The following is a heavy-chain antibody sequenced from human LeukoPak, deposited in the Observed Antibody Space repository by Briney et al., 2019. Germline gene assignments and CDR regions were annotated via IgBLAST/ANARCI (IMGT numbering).Heavy chain of an antibody. J-gene: IGHJ4*02. CDR3: VKLPYSDTSAYYVDY. CDR1: GFTFSTSA. Sequence: PGGSLRLSCSASGFTFSTSAIHWVRQAPGKGLEYVSAISSNGSSTYYAGSVKGRFTISRDNSKNTLSLQMSSLRPEDTAVYYCVKLPYSDTSAYYVDYWGQGTLVTVSS. CDR2: ISSNGSST. V-gene: IGHV3-64D*06. D-gene: IGHD3-22*01.